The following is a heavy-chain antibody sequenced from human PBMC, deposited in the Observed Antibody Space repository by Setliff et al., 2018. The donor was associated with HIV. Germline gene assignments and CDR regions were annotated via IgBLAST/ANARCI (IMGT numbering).Heavy chain of an antibody. D-gene: IGHD2-2*01. Sequence: SETLSLTCAVSGYSISSGYYWGWIRQPPGKGLEWIGSIYHSESTYYNPSLKSRVTISVDTSKNQFSLKLNSVTAADTAVYYCARDRMPMASWVPDKWGQGTLVTVSS. CDR1: GYSISSGYY. V-gene: IGHV4-38-2*02. J-gene: IGHJ4*02. CDR2: IYHSEST. CDR3: ARDRMPMASWVPDK.